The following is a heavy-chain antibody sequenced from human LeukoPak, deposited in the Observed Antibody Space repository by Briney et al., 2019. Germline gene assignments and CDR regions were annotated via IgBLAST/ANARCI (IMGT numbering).Heavy chain of an antibody. J-gene: IGHJ6*03. D-gene: IGHD3-9*01. Sequence: PGGSLRLSCAASGFTFSSYTMNWVRQAPGKGLEWVSYISSSSVSIYYADSVKGRFTISRDNAKNSLYLQMSSLRAEDTAVYYCAREGILTGYSYYYYMDVWGKGTTVTVSS. CDR2: ISSSSVSI. CDR3: AREGILTGYSYYYYMDV. CDR1: GFTFSSYT. V-gene: IGHV3-48*01.